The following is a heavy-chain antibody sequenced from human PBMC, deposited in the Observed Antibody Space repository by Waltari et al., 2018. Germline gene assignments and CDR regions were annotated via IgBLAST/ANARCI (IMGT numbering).Heavy chain of an antibody. V-gene: IGHV4-39*01. CDR3: ASPGIAAAGTYWYFDL. CDR1: GGSISSSSYS. Sequence: QLQLQESGPGLVKPSETLSLTCTVSGGSISSSSYSWGWLRQPPGKGLEWIGSIYYSGSTYYNPSLKSRVTISVDTSKNQFSLKLSSVTAADTAVYYCASPGIAAAGTYWYFDLWGRGTLVTVSA. D-gene: IGHD6-13*01. CDR2: IYYSGST. J-gene: IGHJ2*01.